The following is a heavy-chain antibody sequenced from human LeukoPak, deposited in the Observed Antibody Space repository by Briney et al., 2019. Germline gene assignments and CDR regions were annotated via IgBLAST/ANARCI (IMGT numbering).Heavy chain of an antibody. V-gene: IGHV1-8*01. CDR1: GYTFTNYD. CDR3: ARVRGGAPSLVAAFHI. J-gene: IGHJ3*02. D-gene: IGHD4-23*01. Sequence: ASVKVSCKASGYTFTNYDINWVRQATGQGLEWMGWMNPNSGNTGYAQKFQGRVTMTRNTSISTAYMELSSLRSDDTAVYYYARVRGGAPSLVAAFHIWGQGTMVTVSS. CDR2: MNPNSGNT.